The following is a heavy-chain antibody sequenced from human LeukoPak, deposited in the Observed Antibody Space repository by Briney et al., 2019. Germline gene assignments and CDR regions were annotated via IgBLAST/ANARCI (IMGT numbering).Heavy chain of an antibody. Sequence: ASVKVSCKASGYTFTGYYMHWVRQAPGQGLEWMGWINPNSGGTNYAQKFQGRVTMTRDTSISTAYMELSRLRSDDTAVYYCARDYDRPGTGTTRVDPWGQGTLVTVSS. J-gene: IGHJ5*02. V-gene: IGHV1-2*02. CDR3: ARDYDRPGTGTTRVDP. CDR2: INPNSGGT. D-gene: IGHD1-1*01. CDR1: GYTFTGYY.